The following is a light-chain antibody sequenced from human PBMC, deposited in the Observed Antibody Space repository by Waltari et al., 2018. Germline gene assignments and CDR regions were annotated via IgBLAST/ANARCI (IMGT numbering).Light chain of an antibody. J-gene: IGKJ4*01. CDR3: LQYDTSPLT. CDR2: ATS. CDR1: QDIDNY. Sequence: DIQMTQSPSFLSASAGGRVTITCRASQDIDNYLSWYQQKPGEPPKRLVYATSDLETGVPARFTGSGSGTEFTLTINNLQPDDFATYYCLQYDTSPLTFGRGTKVEIE. V-gene: IGKV1-17*02.